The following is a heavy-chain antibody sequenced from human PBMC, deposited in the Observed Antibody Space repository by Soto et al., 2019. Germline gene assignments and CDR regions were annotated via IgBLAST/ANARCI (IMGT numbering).Heavy chain of an antibody. CDR2: ISSNGGQK. Sequence: QVQLVEFGGGVVQPGRSLRLACAPSGFTFSSYAMQWVRQAPGKGLEWVGVISSNGGQKYYADSVKGRFTISRDNSNNMLYLQMNSLRAEDTAIYYCAKDALTAGTFDYWGQGTLVTVSS. CDR3: AKDALTAGTFDY. D-gene: IGHD6-13*01. CDR1: GFTFSSYA. J-gene: IGHJ4*02. V-gene: IGHV3-30*18.